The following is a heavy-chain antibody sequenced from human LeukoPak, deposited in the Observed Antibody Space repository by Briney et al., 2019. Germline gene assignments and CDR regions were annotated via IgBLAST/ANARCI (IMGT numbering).Heavy chain of an antibody. CDR1: GFSFSDYY. V-gene: IGHV3-11*01. CDR3: ARDRCSSTSCYNTPNWFDP. D-gene: IGHD2-2*02. Sequence: GGSLRLSCAASGFSFSDYYMTWIRQSPGKGLEWVSFISSGGDTIYYADSVKGRFIISRDNAKNSVYLQMNSLRSEDTAFYHCARDRCSSTSCYNTPNWFDPWGQGTLVTVSS. J-gene: IGHJ5*02. CDR2: ISSGGDTI.